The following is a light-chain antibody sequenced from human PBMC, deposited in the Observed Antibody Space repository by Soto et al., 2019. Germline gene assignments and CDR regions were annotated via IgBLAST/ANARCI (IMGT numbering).Light chain of an antibody. CDR3: AAWDDNLNAWV. CDR2: SDD. V-gene: IGLV1-44*01. J-gene: IGLJ3*02. Sequence: QAVVTQPPSASGTPGQRVTISCSGSSSNIGENAVTWYHHLPGTAPKVLIYSDDQRPSGVPDRFSGSKSGTSASLAISGLQSEDEAHFYCAAWDDNLNAWVFGGGPKLTVL. CDR1: SSNIGENA.